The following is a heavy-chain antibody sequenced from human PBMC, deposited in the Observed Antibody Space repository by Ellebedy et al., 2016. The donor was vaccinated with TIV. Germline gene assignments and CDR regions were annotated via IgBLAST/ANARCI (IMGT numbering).Heavy chain of an antibody. CDR1: GGTFSSYA. V-gene: IGHV1-69*13. Sequence: SVKVSCXASGGTFSSYAISWVRQAPGQGLEWMGGIIPIFGTANYAQKFQGRVTITADESTSTAYMELSSLRSEDTAVYYCARARELQPLTLDVWGKGTTVTVSS. D-gene: IGHD1-7*01. J-gene: IGHJ6*04. CDR3: ARARELQPLTLDV. CDR2: IIPIFGTA.